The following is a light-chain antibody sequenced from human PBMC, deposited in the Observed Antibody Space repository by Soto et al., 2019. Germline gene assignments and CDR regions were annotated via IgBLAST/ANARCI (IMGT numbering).Light chain of an antibody. J-gene: IGKJ2*01. CDR1: QRITTY. CDR3: QQTYITPYT. V-gene: IGKV1-39*01. CDR2: TSG. Sequence: IPMTQSPSSLSASVGDRITVTCRASQRITTYVNWYQLKPGEAPKLLISTSGTLQRGVPSRFSGSRSGTDFTLTITRLQPADFATYFCQQTYITPYTFGQGTKLEIK.